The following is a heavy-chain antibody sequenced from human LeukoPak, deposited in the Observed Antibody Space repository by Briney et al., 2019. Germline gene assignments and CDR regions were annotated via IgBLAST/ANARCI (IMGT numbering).Heavy chain of an antibody. J-gene: IGHJ3*02. CDR3: IKEMGFELLKYACET. CDR1: GFSLDDYA. Sequence: GGSLRLSCVGSGFSLDDYAMHCVRGAPGKGLEWVSGIAWDSGNIDYVDSVKGRFTISRDKAKNSLYLQMHSLRPEDTDFYYCIKEMGFELLKYACETWGRGTLVTVSS. D-gene: IGHD1-7*01. V-gene: IGHV3-9*01. CDR2: IAWDSGNI.